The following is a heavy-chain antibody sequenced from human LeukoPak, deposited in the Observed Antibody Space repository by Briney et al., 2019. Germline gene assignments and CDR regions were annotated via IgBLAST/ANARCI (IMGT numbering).Heavy chain of an antibody. CDR3: VRDGVRGSYDHTHFDY. V-gene: IGHV3-7*01. CDR2: MKRDGSEI. Sequence: PGGSLRLSCSASGFTFSTYWMSWVRQAPGKGLEWVANMKRDGSEIYYVDSVKGRFTISRDNAKNSLYLQMNSLRVEDTAVYYCVRDGVRGSYDHTHFDYWGPGTVVTVSS. CDR1: GFTFSTYW. J-gene: IGHJ4*02. D-gene: IGHD3-22*01.